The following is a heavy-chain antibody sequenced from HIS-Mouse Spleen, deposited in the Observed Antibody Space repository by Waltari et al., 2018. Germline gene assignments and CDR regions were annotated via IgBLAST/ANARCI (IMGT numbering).Heavy chain of an antibody. V-gene: IGHV1-24*01. Sequence: QVQLVQSGAEVKKPGASVKVSCKVSGYTLTELSMHWVRQAPGKGLEWMGGFDPAEGETIYAQKLQGRVTMTTDTSTSTAYMELRSLRSDDTAVYYCARERIAAAVLDYWGQGTLVTVSS. CDR1: GYTLTELS. D-gene: IGHD6-13*01. J-gene: IGHJ4*02. CDR2: FDPAEGET. CDR3: ARERIAAAVLDY.